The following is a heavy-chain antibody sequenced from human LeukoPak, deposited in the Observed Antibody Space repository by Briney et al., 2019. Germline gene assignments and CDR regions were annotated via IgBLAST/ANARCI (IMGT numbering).Heavy chain of an antibody. D-gene: IGHD6-25*01. Sequence: SEPLSLPCAVSGGSFSGHYWTWIRQSPGKGLEWIGESTHSGSTNYNPTLKSRLTISVDTFKNQFSLKLTSVSAADTAVYHCARGRTGAAALDFWGPGTLVTVSS. V-gene: IGHV4-34*01. CDR1: GGSFSGHY. CDR3: ARGRTGAAALDF. CDR2: STHSGST. J-gene: IGHJ4*02.